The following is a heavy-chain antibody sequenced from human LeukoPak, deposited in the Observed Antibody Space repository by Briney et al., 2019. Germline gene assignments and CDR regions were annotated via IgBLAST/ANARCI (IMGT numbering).Heavy chain of an antibody. V-gene: IGHV5-10-1*01. CDR1: GYSFTRYW. CDR2: IDPSDSYI. D-gene: IGHD3-9*01. J-gene: IGHJ4*02. CDR3: AGHSYILTGPDY. Sequence: KPGESLRISCKGSGYSFTRYWISWVRQMPGKGLEWMGKIDPSDSYINYSPSFQGHVTISADKSISTAYLQWSSLKASDTAMYYCAGHSYILTGPDYWGQGTLVTVSS.